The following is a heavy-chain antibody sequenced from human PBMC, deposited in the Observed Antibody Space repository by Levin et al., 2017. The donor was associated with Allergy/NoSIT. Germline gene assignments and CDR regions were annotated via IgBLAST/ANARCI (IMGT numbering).Heavy chain of an antibody. CDR3: AHTVSYYDSSSYLFDA. J-gene: IGHJ4*02. V-gene: IGHV2-5*02. D-gene: IGHD3-22*01. CDR1: GFSLRTREVG. Sequence: SGPTLVKPTQTLTLTCTFSGFSLRTREVGVGWIRQPPGKALEWLALIYWDDDKRYSPSLKNRISITQDTSKNQVVLTMTNMDPVDTATYYCAHTVSYYDSSSYLFDAWGQGTLVTVSS. CDR2: IYWDDDK.